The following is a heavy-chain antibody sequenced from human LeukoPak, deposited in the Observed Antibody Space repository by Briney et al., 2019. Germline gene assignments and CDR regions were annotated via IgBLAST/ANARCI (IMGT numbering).Heavy chain of an antibody. J-gene: IGHJ4*02. V-gene: IGHV4-59*12. Sequence: SETLSLTCTVSGGSISSYYWSWLRQPPGKGLEYIGYTHYSGSTNYNPSLKSRVTISLDTSGNQFSLKLSSVTAADTAVYYCARLDDRAARIGVGHSSSWSSRRGFDYWGQGTLVTVSS. CDR1: GGSISSYY. CDR2: THYSGST. D-gene: IGHD6-13*01. CDR3: ARLDDRAARIGVGHSSSWSSRRGFDY.